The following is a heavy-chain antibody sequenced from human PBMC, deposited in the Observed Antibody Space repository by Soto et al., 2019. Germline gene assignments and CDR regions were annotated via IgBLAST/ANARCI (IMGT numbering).Heavy chain of an antibody. CDR3: ATVPIVGTKPYYFDS. CDR1: GGSFDITSSY. Sequence: QLQLQESGPGLVKPSETLSLTCTVSGGSFDITSSYWAWVRQPPGKGLEWIAYIYYSGSTYYNPSLKSRITITVDTSTKQLSLRLSSVTAADTAVYYCATVPIVGTKPYYFDSWGQGTLVTVSS. V-gene: IGHV4-39*02. CDR2: IYYSGST. D-gene: IGHD1-1*01. J-gene: IGHJ4*02.